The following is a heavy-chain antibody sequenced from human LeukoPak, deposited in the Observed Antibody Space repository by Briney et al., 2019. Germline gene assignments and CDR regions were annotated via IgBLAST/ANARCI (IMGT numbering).Heavy chain of an antibody. Sequence: PGGSLRLSCAASGFTFSSYAMSWVRQAPGKGLEWVSAISGSGGSTYYADSVKGRFTISRDNSKNTLYLQMNSLRAEDTAVYYCARCSFGSGNYRGKYYYYAMDVWGQGTTVTVSS. CDR2: ISGSGGST. CDR3: ARCSFGSGNYRGKYYYYAMDV. V-gene: IGHV3-23*01. D-gene: IGHD3-10*01. CDR1: GFTFSSYA. J-gene: IGHJ6*02.